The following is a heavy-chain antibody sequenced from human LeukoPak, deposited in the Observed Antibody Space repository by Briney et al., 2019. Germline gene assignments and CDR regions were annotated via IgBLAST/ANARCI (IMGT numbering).Heavy chain of an antibody. CDR2: ISGVSTTI. CDR1: GFTFSDYY. D-gene: IGHD5-18*01. Sequence: GGSLRLSCAASGFTFSDYYMYWIRQAPGKGLEWVAYISGVSTTIYYADSLKGRFTISRDNAENSLYLQMNSLRAEDTAVYYCARDSGRRGYNYNFWGQGTLVTVSS. CDR3: ARDSGRRGYNYNF. V-gene: IGHV3-11*01. J-gene: IGHJ4*02.